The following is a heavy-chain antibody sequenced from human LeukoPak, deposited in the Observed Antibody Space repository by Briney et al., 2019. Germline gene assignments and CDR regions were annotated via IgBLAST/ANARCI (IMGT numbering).Heavy chain of an antibody. D-gene: IGHD1-1*01. V-gene: IGHV3-13*01. Sequence: GGSLGLSCAASGFTFSSFDMHWVRQPTGQGLEWVSTIGTASDTYYPGSVEGRFTLSRDNAKNSLYLQMNSLTAGDTAVYYCARGPPRGKYYYMDVWDKGTTVTVSS. J-gene: IGHJ6*03. CDR2: IGTASDT. CDR1: GFTFSSFD. CDR3: ARGPPRGKYYYMDV.